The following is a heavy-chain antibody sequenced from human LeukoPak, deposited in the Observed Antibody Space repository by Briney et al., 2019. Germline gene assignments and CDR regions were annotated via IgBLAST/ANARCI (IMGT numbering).Heavy chain of an antibody. CDR3: ARSAYSSGWYALASN. V-gene: IGHV4-34*01. CDR1: GGSFSGYY. Sequence: SETLSLICAVYGGSFSGYYWSWIRQPPGKGLEWIGEINHSGSTNYNPSLKSRVTISVDTSKNQFSLKLSSVTAADTAVYYCARSAYSSGWYALASNWGQGTLVTVSS. D-gene: IGHD6-19*01. J-gene: IGHJ1*01. CDR2: INHSGST.